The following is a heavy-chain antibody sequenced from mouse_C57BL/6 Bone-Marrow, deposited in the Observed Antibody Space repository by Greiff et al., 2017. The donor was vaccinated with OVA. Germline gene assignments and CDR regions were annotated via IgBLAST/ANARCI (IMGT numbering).Heavy chain of an antibody. CDR2: ISSGGSYT. CDR3: AIKRDGYDYAMDY. D-gene: IGHD2-2*01. J-gene: IGHJ4*01. V-gene: IGHV5-6*01. CDR1: GFTFSSYG. Sequence: EVQLQESGGDLVKPGGSLKLSCAASGFTFSSYGMSWVRQTPDKRLEWVATISSGGSYTYYPDSVKGRFTISRDNAKNTLYLQMSSLKSEDTAMYYCAIKRDGYDYAMDYWGQGTSVTVSS.